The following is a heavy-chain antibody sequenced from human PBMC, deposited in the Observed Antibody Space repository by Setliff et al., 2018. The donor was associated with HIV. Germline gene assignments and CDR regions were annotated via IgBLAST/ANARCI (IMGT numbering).Heavy chain of an antibody. V-gene: IGHV4-39*07. CDR1: GGSISNGDHY. J-gene: IGHJ5*02. D-gene: IGHD3-10*01. CDR2: IFYGGSVYGSGRT. Sequence: PSETLSLTCTVSGGSISNGDHYWAWIRQSPGKGLEWIGCIFYGGSVYGSGRTFFNPSLEDRVTMSVDTSNNQFSLSLTSVTAADTAVYYCVRSIHGGGSEPFDTWGQGILVTVSS. CDR3: VRSIHGGGSEPFDT.